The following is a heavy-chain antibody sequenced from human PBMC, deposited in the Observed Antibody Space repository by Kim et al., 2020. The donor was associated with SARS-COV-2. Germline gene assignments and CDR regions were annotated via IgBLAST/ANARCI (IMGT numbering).Heavy chain of an antibody. Sequence: ASVKVSCKVSGYTLTELSMHWVRQAPGKGLEWMGGFDPEDGETIYAQKFLGRVTMTEDTSTDTAYMELSSLRSEDTAVYYCATGRAKWELPDYWGQGTLVTVSS. CDR3: ATGRAKWELPDY. CDR1: GYTLTELS. J-gene: IGHJ4*02. CDR2: FDPEDGET. V-gene: IGHV1-24*01. D-gene: IGHD1-26*01.